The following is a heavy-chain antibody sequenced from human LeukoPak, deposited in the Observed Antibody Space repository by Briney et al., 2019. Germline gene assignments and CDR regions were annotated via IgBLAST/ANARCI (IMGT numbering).Heavy chain of an antibody. CDR3: ARINDCWRGPTWDV. J-gene: IGHJ6*02. D-gene: IGHD3-3*01. CDR1: GGSISRGGHS. V-gene: IGHV4-30-2*01. CDR2: IYHSGSGIT. Sequence: PSETLSLTCTVSGGSISRGGHSWSWIRQPPGQGLEWLGYIYHSGSGITYYNPSLTSRVTISMDKSKSQFSLKVISVTAADTAVYYCARINDCWRGPTWDVWGQGTTVTVSS.